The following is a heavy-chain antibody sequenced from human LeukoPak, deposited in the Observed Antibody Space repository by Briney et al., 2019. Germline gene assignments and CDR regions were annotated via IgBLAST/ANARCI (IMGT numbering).Heavy chain of an antibody. CDR2: INHSGST. Sequence: SETLSLTCAVYGGSFSGYYWSWTRQPPGKGLEWIGEINHSGSTNYNPSLKSRVTISVDTSKNQFSLKLSSVTAADTAVYYCARSGGVSDYWGQGTLVTVSS. CDR1: GGSFSGYY. D-gene: IGHD3-16*01. CDR3: ARSGGVSDY. V-gene: IGHV4-34*01. J-gene: IGHJ4*02.